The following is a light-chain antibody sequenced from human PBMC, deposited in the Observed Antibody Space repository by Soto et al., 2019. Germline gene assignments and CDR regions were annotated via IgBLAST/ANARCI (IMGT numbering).Light chain of an antibody. CDR2: AAS. Sequence: DIQMTQSPSSLSASVGDRVTIRFRASQSISSYLNWYQQKPGKAPKLLIYAASSLQSGVPSRFSGSGSGTDFTLTISSLQSEDFAVYYCQQYNNWPRTFGQGTKVDI. V-gene: IGKV1-39*01. CDR1: QSISSY. CDR3: QQYNNWPRT. J-gene: IGKJ1*01.